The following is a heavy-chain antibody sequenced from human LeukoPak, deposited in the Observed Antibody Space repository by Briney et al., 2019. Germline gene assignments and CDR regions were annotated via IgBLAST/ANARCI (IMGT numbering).Heavy chain of an antibody. CDR1: GFTFISYA. D-gene: IGHD7-27*01. CDR3: ARDRDWGCSYCSY. J-gene: IGHJ4*02. V-gene: IGHV3-33*08. CDR2: IWFDGSNK. Sequence: GGSQRLSCATSGFTFISYAMNWVRQAPGKGLEWVAVIWFDGSNKYYADSVKGRFTISRDNSKNTLYLQMNSLRAEDTAVYYCARDRDWGCSYCSYWGQGTLVTVSS.